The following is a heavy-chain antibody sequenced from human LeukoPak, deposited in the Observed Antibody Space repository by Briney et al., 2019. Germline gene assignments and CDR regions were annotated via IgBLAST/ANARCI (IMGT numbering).Heavy chain of an antibody. J-gene: IGHJ4*02. CDR2: ISGSGGST. Sequence: PGGSLRLSCAASGFTFSSYATSWVRQAPGKGLEWVSAISGSGGSTYYADSVKGRFTISRDNSKNTLYLQMNSLRAEDTAVYYCARDLVPYCGGDCYPHYWGQGTLVTVSS. CDR1: GFTFSSYA. D-gene: IGHD2-21*02. CDR3: ARDLVPYCGGDCYPHY. V-gene: IGHV3-23*01.